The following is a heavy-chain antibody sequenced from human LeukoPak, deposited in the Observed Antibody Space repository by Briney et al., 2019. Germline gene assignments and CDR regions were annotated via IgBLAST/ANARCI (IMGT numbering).Heavy chain of an antibody. Sequence: GGSLRLSCAASGFTFSSYSINWVRQAPGKGLEWVSYISSTSTTIYYADSVKGRFTISRDNAKNSLYLQMSNLRAEDTAVYFCARGGGLDVWGQGATVTVSS. CDR1: GFTFSSYS. CDR2: ISSTSTTI. CDR3: ARGGGLDV. V-gene: IGHV3-48*01. J-gene: IGHJ6*02. D-gene: IGHD3-16*01.